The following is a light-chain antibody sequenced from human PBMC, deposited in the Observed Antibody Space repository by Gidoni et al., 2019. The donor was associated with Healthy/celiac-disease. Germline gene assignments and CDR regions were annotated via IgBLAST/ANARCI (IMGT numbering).Light chain of an antibody. CDR3: QQYNSYLT. Sequence: DIQMTQSPSTLSASVGDRVTITCRASQSISSWLAWYQQKPGKAPKLLIYDASSLESEVPSRFSGSGSGTEFTLTISSLQPDDFATYYCQQYNSYLTFGQGTKVEIK. V-gene: IGKV1-5*01. J-gene: IGKJ1*01. CDR2: DAS. CDR1: QSISSW.